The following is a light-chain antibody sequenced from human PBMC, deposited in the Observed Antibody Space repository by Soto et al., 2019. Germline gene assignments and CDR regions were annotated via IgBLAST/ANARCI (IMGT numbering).Light chain of an antibody. CDR1: SSDVGGYNY. CDR2: EVS. J-gene: IGLJ1*01. CDR3: SSYAGSNILYV. V-gene: IGLV2-8*01. Sequence: QSALTQPPSASGSPGQSVTISCTGTSSDVGGYNYVSWYQQHPGKAPKLMIYEVSKRPSGVADRFSGSKSGNTASLTVSGLHAEDEADYYCSSYAGSNILYVFGTGTKLTVL.